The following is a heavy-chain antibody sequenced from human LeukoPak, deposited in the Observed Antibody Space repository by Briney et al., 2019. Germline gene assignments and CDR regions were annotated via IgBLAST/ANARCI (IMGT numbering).Heavy chain of an antibody. CDR3: ARGTRWVVGDTTAYYFDY. CDR2: MNPNSGNT. J-gene: IGHJ4*02. CDR1: GYTFTSYD. Sequence: ASVKVSCKASGYTFTSYDINWVRQATGQGLEWMAWMNPNSGNTGSAQKFQGRVTMTRNTSIRTAYMELSSLGSDDTAVYYCARGTRWVVGDTTAYYFDYWGQGTLVTVSS. D-gene: IGHD2-15*01. V-gene: IGHV1-8*01.